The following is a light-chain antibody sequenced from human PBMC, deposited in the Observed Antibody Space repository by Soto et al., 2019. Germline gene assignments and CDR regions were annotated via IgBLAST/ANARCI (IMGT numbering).Light chain of an antibody. CDR2: GNS. CDR1: SSNIGAGYD. Sequence: QSALTQPASVSGAPGQRVTISCTGSSSNIGAGYDVHWYQQLPGTAPKLLIYGNSNRPSGVPDRFSGSKSGTSASLAITGLQAEDEADYYCQSYDSSRSGYVVFGGGTKLTVL. J-gene: IGLJ2*01. CDR3: QSYDSSRSGYVV. V-gene: IGLV1-40*01.